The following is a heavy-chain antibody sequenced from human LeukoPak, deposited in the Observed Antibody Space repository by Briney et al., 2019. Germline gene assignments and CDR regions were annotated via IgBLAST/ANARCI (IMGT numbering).Heavy chain of an antibody. Sequence: GGSLGLSCAASGFTLSRHGMHWVRQAPGKGLEWVAVISYDGSIIYYAHSVKGRFTISRDNSKNTVCLQLNSLRAEDTAVYFCAKDSATYGRFDYWGQGTLVTVSS. V-gene: IGHV3-30*18. CDR3: AKDSATYGRFDY. CDR2: ISYDGSII. J-gene: IGHJ4*02. CDR1: GFTLSRHG. D-gene: IGHD3-10*01.